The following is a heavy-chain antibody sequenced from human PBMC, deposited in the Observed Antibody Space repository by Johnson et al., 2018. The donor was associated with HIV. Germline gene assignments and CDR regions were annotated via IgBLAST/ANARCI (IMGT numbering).Heavy chain of an antibody. CDR1: GFTFGDYA. Sequence: EQLVESGGGLVQPGRSLRLSCTASGFTFGDYAMTWVRQAPGKGLEWVGFIRSKAYGGTTEYAASVKDRFTFSRDDSKSIAYQQMNSLKIEDTAVYYCSRILDAFDIWGQGTLVTVSS. J-gene: IGHJ3*02. CDR2: IRSKAYGGTT. CDR3: SRILDAFDI. D-gene: IGHD2-21*01. V-gene: IGHV3-49*04.